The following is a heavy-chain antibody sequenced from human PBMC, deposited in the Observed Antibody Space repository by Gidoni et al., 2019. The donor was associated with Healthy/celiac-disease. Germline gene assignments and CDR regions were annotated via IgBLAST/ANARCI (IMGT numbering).Heavy chain of an antibody. Sequence: VQLQESGPGLVKPSQTLSLTGPVPRVSISSGGSYWSWIRQHPGNGLEWIGYIYYSGSTYYNPSLKSRVTISVDTSKNQFSLKLSSVTAADTAVYYCARELQELERRIDYWGQGTLVTVSS. CDR1: RVSISSGGSY. CDR3: ARELQELERRIDY. J-gene: IGHJ4*02. V-gene: IGHV4-31*03. CDR2: IYYSGST. D-gene: IGHD1-1*01.